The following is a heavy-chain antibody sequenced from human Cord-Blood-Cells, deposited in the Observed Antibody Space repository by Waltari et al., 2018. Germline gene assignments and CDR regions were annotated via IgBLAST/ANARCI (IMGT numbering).Heavy chain of an antibody. V-gene: IGHV3-9*01. J-gene: IGHJ3*02. D-gene: IGHD6-19*01. CDR1: GFTFDDYA. Sequence: EVQLVESGGGLVQPGRSLRLSCAASGFTFDDYAMHWVRQAPGKGLEWVSGISWNSGSIGYADSVKGRFTISRDNAKNSLYLQMNSLRAEDTALYYCAKDMRLRYSSGWYAFDIWGQGTMVTVSS. CDR2: ISWNSGSI. CDR3: AKDMRLRYSSGWYAFDI.